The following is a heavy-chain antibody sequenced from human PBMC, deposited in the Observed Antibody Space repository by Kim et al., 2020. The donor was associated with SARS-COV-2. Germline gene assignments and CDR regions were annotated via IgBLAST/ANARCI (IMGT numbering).Heavy chain of an antibody. CDR3: ARDRDLYNGMDV. J-gene: IGHJ6*02. CDR2: T. D-gene: IGHD2-2*02. Sequence: TNCTPTLKSRVTISVDTSKNRFSLKLSAVTAADTTVYYCARDRDLYNGMDVWGQGTTVTVSS. V-gene: IGHV4-59*01.